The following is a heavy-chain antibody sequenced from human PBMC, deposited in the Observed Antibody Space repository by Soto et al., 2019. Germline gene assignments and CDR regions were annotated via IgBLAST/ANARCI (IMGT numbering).Heavy chain of an antibody. J-gene: IGHJ2*01. CDR1: GGSISSSSYY. Sequence: QLQLQESGPGLVKPSETLSLTCTVSGGSISSSSYYWGWIRQPPGKGLEWIGSIYYSGSTYYNPSLNSRVTISVDTSKNQFSLKLSSVAAADTAVYYCARRGYDFWSGYPSYWYFDLWGRGTLVTVSS. CDR2: IYYSGST. D-gene: IGHD3-3*01. CDR3: ARRGYDFWSGYPSYWYFDL. V-gene: IGHV4-39*01.